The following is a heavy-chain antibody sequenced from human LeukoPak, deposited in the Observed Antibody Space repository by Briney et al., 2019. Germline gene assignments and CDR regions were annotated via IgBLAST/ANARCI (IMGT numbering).Heavy chain of an antibody. CDR3: ASTNWNYFYY. J-gene: IGHJ4*02. CDR1: GGSISSYY. D-gene: IGHD1-20*01. CDR2: IYYSGST. V-gene: IGHV4-59*01. Sequence: SETLSLTCTVSGGSISSYYWSWIRQPPGKGLEWIGYIYYSGSTNYNPSLKSRVTISVDASKNQFSLKLSSVTAADTAVYYCASTNWNYFYYWGQGTLVTVSS.